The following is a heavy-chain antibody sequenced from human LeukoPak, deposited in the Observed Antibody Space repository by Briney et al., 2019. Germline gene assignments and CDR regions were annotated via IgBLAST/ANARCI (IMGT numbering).Heavy chain of an antibody. CDR2: INPSGGST. D-gene: IGHD6-6*01. CDR3: ARDHRDSSSSRGYYVDY. V-gene: IGHV1-46*01. CDR1: GYTFTNYY. J-gene: IGHJ4*02. Sequence: ASVKVSCKASGYTFTNYYMHWVRQAPGQGLEWMGIINPSGGSTSSAQKFQGRVTMTRDTSTSTFYMELSSLRSEDTAVYYCARDHRDSSSSRGYYVDYWGQGTLVTVSS.